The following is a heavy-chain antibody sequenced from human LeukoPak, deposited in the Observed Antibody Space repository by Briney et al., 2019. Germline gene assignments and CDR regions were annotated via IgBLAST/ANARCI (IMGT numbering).Heavy chain of an antibody. V-gene: IGHV1-46*01. D-gene: IGHD3-22*01. J-gene: IGHJ4*02. CDR3: ARDLSHRYYHSTGYAFDY. CDR1: GYTFTGYS. CDR2: INPSGGTT. Sequence: PRASVKVSCKASGYTFTGYSMHWVRRAPGPGLEWMGIINPSGGTTNYAQKFQGRVTMTRDTSTSTVYMDLSSLRSEDTAVYYCARDLSHRYYHSTGYAFDYWGQGTLVTVSS.